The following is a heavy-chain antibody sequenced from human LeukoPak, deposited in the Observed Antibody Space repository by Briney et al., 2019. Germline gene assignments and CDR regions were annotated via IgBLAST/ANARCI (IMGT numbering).Heavy chain of an antibody. CDR1: GFTFSSYW. D-gene: IGHD5-24*01. J-gene: IGHJ4*02. CDR3: ARVGGGYNLYFDY. V-gene: IGHV3-7*01. CDR2: IKQDGSEK. Sequence: PGGSLRLSCAASGFTFSSYWMSWVRQAPGKGLEWVASIKQDGSEKYYVDSVKGRFTISRDNAKNSLYLQMNSLRAEDTAVYYCARVGGGYNLYFDYWGQGTLVTVSS.